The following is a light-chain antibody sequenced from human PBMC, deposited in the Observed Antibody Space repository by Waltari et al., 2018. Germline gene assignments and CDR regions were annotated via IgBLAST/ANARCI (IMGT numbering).Light chain of an antibody. CDR3: QQYDISPLT. J-gene: IGKJ4*01. CDR2: GAS. CDR1: QTVRTTY. V-gene: IGKV3-20*01. Sequence: EIVLTQYPGTLSLSPGERATLSCRASQTVRTTYLAWYQQKPCQDPTLLIYGASSRATGIPDSFIGSGSGTDFSLTISSLEPEDFAVYYCQQYDISPLTFGVGTKVEIK.